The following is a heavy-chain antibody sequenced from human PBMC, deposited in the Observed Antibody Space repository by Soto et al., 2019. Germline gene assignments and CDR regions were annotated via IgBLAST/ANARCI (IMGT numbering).Heavy chain of an antibody. J-gene: IGHJ4*02. V-gene: IGHV3-49*03. Sequence: GGSLRLSCTSSGFTFGDYAMSWFRQAPGKGLEWVGFIRSKAYGGTTEYAASVKGRFTISRDDSKSIAYLQMNSLKTEDTAVYYCTRPRGYSYGPPGYWGEATLVTVAS. CDR1: GFTFGDYA. CDR3: TRPRGYSYGPPGY. CDR2: IRSKAYGGTT. D-gene: IGHD5-18*01.